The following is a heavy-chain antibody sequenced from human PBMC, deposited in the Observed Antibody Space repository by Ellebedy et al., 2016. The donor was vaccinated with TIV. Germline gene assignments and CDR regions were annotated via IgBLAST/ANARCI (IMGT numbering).Heavy chain of an antibody. J-gene: IGHJ6*02. D-gene: IGHD1-1*01. CDR1: GYTFTSYG. Sequence: ASVKVSCXASGYTFTSYGISWVRLAPGQGLEWMGWISTYNGDTNYAQKLQGRVTMTTDTSTSTAYMELRSLRSDDTAVYYCARGGQLERRLYFYYGMDVWGQGTTVTVSS. CDR3: ARGGQLERRLYFYYGMDV. CDR2: ISTYNGDT. V-gene: IGHV1-18*01.